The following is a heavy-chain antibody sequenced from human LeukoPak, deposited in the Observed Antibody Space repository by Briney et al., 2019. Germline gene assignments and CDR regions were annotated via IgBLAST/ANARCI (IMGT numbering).Heavy chain of an antibody. D-gene: IGHD3-10*01. Sequence: AVKVSCKASGGTFSSYAISWVRQAPGQGLEWMGRIIPILGIANYAQKFQGRVTITADKSTSTAYMELSSLRSEDTAVYYCARDNLWRFDYWGQGTLVTVSS. J-gene: IGHJ4*02. CDR3: ARDNLWRFDY. V-gene: IGHV1-69*04. CDR1: GGTFSSYA. CDR2: IIPILGIA.